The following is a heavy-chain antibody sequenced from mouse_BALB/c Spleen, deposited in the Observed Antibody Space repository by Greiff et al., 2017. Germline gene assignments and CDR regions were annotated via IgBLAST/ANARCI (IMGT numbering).Heavy chain of an antibody. CDR2: IRNKANGYTT. D-gene: IGHD2-1*01. V-gene: IGHV7-3*02. CDR3: ARDGNYPAWFAY. Sequence: EVNVVESGGGLVQPGGSLRLSCATSGFTFTDYYMSWVRQPPGKALEWLGFIRNKANGYTTEYSASVKGRFTISRDNSQSILYLQMNTLRAEDSATYYCARDGNYPAWFAYWGQGTLVTVSA. CDR1: GFTFTDYY. J-gene: IGHJ3*01.